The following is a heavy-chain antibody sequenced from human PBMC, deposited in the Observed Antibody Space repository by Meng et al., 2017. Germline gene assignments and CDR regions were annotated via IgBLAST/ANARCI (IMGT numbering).Heavy chain of an antibody. J-gene: IGHJ4*02. Sequence: TLKESGPSLVKPTQTLPLTCPFSGFSLSTSGVGVGWIRQPPGKALEWLALIYWNDDKRYSPSLKSRLTITKDTSKNQVVLTMTNMDPVDTATYYCAHTVRYYYGSGSYGYWGQGTLVTVSS. CDR2: IYWNDDK. CDR3: AHTVRYYYGSGSYGY. D-gene: IGHD3-10*01. CDR1: GFSLSTSGVG. V-gene: IGHV2-5*01.